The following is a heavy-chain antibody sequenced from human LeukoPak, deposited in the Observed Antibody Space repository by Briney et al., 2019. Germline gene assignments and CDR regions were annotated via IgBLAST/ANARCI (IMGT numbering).Heavy chain of an antibody. Sequence: GGSLRLSCAASGFTFSSYAMSWVRQAPGKGLEWVSAISGSGGSTYYADSVKGRFTISRDNSKNTLYLQMNSLRAEDTAVYYCARQGYCSGGSCWNFDYWGQGTLVTVSS. CDR2: ISGSGGST. V-gene: IGHV3-23*01. CDR3: ARQGYCSGGSCWNFDY. J-gene: IGHJ4*02. CDR1: GFTFSSYA. D-gene: IGHD2-15*01.